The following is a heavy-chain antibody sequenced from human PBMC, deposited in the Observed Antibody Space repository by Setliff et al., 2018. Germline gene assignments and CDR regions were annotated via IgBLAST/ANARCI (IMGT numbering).Heavy chain of an antibody. CDR3: AKVLYPGVGYFYGMDV. CDR2: ITSSGGST. Sequence: PGGSLRLSCAASGLTFSSYDMNWVRQAPGEGLEWVSTITSSGGSTYYADSVKGRSIISRDNSKNTLYLQMNSLRAEDTAVYYCAKVLYPGVGYFYGMDVWGQGTMVTVSS. D-gene: IGHD3-10*01. V-gene: IGHV3-23*01. J-gene: IGHJ6*02. CDR1: GLTFSSYD.